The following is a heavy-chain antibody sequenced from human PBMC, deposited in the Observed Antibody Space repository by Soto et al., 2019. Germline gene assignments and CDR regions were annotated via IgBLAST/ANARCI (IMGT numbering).Heavy chain of an antibody. CDR3: AKDVGRDIVVVVPPFDP. V-gene: IGHV3-30*18. CDR2: ISYDGSNK. Sequence: GGSLRLSCAASGFTFSSYGMHWVRQAPGKGLEWVAVISYDGSNKYYADSVKGRFTISRDNSKNTLYLQMNSLRAEDTAVYYCAKDVGRDIVVVVPPFDPWGQGTLVTVSS. J-gene: IGHJ5*02. CDR1: GFTFSSYG. D-gene: IGHD2-15*01.